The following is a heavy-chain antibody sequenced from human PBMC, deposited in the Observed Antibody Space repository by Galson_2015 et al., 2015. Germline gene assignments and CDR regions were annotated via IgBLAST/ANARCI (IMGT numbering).Heavy chain of an antibody. CDR2: IIPIFGTA. Sequence: SVKVSCKASGGTFSSYAISWVRQAPGQGLEWMGGIIPIFGTANYAQKFQGRVTITADESTSTAYMELSSLRSEDTAVYYCASLPDTAMDYHGMDVWGQGTTVTVSS. CDR3: ASLPDTAMDYHGMDV. CDR1: GGTFSSYA. J-gene: IGHJ6*02. V-gene: IGHV1-69*13. D-gene: IGHD5-18*01.